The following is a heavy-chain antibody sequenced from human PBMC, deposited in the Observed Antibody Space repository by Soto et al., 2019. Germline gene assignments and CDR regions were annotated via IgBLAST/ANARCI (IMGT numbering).Heavy chain of an antibody. CDR2: IYYSGST. J-gene: IGHJ4*02. Sequence: SETLALTFTVSGGSISSSSYYWGWIRQPPGKGLEWIGSIYYSGSTYYNPSLKSRVTISVDTSKNQFSLKLSSVTAADTAVYYCARDGTVAGIDYWGQGTLVTVSS. D-gene: IGHD6-19*01. CDR3: ARDGTVAGIDY. CDR1: GGSISSSSYY. V-gene: IGHV4-39*02.